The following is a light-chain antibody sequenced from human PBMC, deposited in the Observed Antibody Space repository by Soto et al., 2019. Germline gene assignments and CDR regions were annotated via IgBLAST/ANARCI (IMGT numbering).Light chain of an antibody. CDR3: ATWDSSLIAGL. CDR2: DDN. V-gene: IGLV1-51*01. CDR1: NSNIGNNY. J-gene: IGLJ2*01. Sequence: QSALTQPPSVSAAPGQTVTISCSGSNSNIGNNYVSWYQHLPGTAPKLLIYDDNKRPSGIPDRFSGTKSGTSATLGISGLQTGDEADYYCATWDSSLIAGLFGGGTKLTVL.